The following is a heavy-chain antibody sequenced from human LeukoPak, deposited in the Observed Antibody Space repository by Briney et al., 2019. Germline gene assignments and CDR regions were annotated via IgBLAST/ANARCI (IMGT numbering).Heavy chain of an antibody. V-gene: IGHV3-20*04. CDR3: ARAISGTYQAPFDY. CDR1: GFTFDDYG. D-gene: IGHD1-26*01. J-gene: IGHJ4*02. Sequence: PGGSLRLSCAASGFTFDDYGMGWVRQAPGKGLEWVSGVNWNGGSTGYADSVKGRITISRDNAKNSLYLQMNSLRAEDTALYYCARAISGTYQAPFDYWGQGTLVTVSS. CDR2: VNWNGGST.